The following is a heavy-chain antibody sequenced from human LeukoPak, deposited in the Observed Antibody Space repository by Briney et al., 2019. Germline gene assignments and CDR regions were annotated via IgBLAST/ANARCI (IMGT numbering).Heavy chain of an antibody. Sequence: GGSLRLSCATSGFTFSSYTMNWVRQAPGKGLEWVSGISGDGRSTNYADSVKGRFTISRDNAKNSLYLHMNSLSAEDTAVYFCATETENSNYDAFDIWGQGTLVTVSS. D-gene: IGHD4-11*01. CDR3: ATETENSNYDAFDI. CDR2: ISGDGRST. CDR1: GFTFSSYT. J-gene: IGHJ3*02. V-gene: IGHV3-23*01.